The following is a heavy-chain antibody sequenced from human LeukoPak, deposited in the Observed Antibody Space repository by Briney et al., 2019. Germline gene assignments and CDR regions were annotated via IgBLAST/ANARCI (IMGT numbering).Heavy chain of an antibody. CDR2: IYYSGST. V-gene: IGHV4-31*11. CDR1: GGSFSGYY. Sequence: PSETLSLTCAVYGGSFSGYYWSWIRQHPGKGLEWIGYIYYSGSTYYNPSLKSRVTISVDTSQNQFSLKLSSVTAADTAVYYCARSGDDYGDYVEDWGQGTLVTVSS. D-gene: IGHD4-17*01. CDR3: ARSGDDYGDYVED. J-gene: IGHJ4*02.